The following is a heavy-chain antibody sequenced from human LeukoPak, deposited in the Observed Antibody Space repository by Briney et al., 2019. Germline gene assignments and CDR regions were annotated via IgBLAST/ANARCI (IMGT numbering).Heavy chain of an antibody. CDR2: IVVGSGNT. J-gene: IGHJ4*02. V-gene: IGHV1-58*01. CDR1: GFTFTSSA. Sequence: GTSVKVSCKASGFTFTSSAVQWVRQARGQRLEWIGWIVVGSGNTNYAQKFQERVTITRDMSTSTAYMGLSSLRSEDTAVYYCAAGYSSGWYVFDYWGQGTLVTVSS. CDR3: AAGYSSGWYVFDY. D-gene: IGHD6-19*01.